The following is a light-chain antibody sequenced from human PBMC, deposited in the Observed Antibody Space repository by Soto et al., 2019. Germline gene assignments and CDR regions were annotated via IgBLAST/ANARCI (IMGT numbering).Light chain of an antibody. J-gene: IGKJ1*01. Sequence: EIVLTQSPGTLSFSPGERATLSCRASQSVSSSYLAWYQQKPGQAPRLLIYGASSRATGIPDRFSGSGSGTDFTLTISALEPEDFAVYYCQERSHWTFGRGTKVDIK. CDR2: GAS. V-gene: IGKV3D-20*02. CDR1: QSVSSSY. CDR3: QERSHWT.